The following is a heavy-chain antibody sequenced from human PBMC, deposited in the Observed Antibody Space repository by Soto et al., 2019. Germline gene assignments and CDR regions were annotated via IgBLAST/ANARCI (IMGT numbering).Heavy chain of an antibody. CDR3: ARGGNRLDV. Sequence: VHLVQSGAEVKKPGSSLRVSCKASGGSFNYSAVNWVRQVPGQGLEWMGGIIPIFGKANYPQKTQGRVTITADASTRTVYMEVTSLRSGDTAIYYCARGGNRLDVWGQGTTVTVSS. CDR2: IIPIFGKA. CDR1: GGSFNYSA. V-gene: IGHV1-69*12. J-gene: IGHJ6*02.